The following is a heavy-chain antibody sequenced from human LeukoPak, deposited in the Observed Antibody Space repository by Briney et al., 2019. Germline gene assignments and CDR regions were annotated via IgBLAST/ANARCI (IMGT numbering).Heavy chain of an antibody. CDR2: IRRDGTT. D-gene: IGHD2-15*01. CDR1: GFTFSNYW. Sequence: GGSLRLSCAASGFTFSNYWMHWVRQVPGKGLVWVSLIRRDGTTSFAASVQGRFTISRDNARNTLYLQMNSLAAEDTAVYYCARDAGQATPFDYWGPGTLVTVSS. CDR3: ARDAGQATPFDY. V-gene: IGHV3-74*01. J-gene: IGHJ4*02.